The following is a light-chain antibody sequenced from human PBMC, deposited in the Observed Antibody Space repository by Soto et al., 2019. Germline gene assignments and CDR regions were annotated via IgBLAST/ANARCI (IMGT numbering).Light chain of an antibody. CDR2: DVS. CDR3: SSYTSSSTPYV. J-gene: IGLJ1*01. CDR1: SSDVGGYNY. Sequence: QSVLTQPASGSGSPGQSITISCTGTSSDVGGYNYVSRYQQHPGKAPKLMIYDVSNRPSGVSNRFSGSKSGNTASLTISGLQAEDEADYYCSSYTSSSTPYVFGTGTKVTVL. V-gene: IGLV2-14*01.